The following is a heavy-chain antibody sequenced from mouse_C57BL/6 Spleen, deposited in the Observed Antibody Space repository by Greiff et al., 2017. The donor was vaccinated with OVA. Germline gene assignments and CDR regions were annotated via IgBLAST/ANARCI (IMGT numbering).Heavy chain of an antibody. CDR1: GFTFSSYA. J-gene: IGHJ3*01. CDR3: ARGGGYGSAWFAY. D-gene: IGHD1-1*01. Sequence: EVQGVESGGGLVKPGGSLKLSCAASGFTFSSYAMSWVRQTPEKRLEWVATISDGGSYTYYPDNVKGRFTISRDNAKNNLYLQMSHLKSEDTAMYYCARGGGYGSAWFAYWGQGTLVTVSA. CDR2: ISDGGSYT. V-gene: IGHV5-4*01.